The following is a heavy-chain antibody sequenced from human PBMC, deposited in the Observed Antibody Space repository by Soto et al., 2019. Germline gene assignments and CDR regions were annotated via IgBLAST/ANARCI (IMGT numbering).Heavy chain of an antibody. CDR2: IIPILGIA. CDR3: ARNLGGIAAAGDFDY. V-gene: IGHV1-69*02. CDR1: GGTFSSYT. J-gene: IGHJ4*02. Sequence: ASVKVSCKASGGTFSSYTISWVRQAPGQGLEWMGRIIPILGIANYAQKFQGRVTITADKSTSTAYMELSSLRSEDTAVYYCARNLGGIAAAGDFDYWGQGTLVTVSS. D-gene: IGHD6-13*01.